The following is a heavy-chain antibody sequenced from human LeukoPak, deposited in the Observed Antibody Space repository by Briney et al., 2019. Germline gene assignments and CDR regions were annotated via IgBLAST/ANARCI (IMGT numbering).Heavy chain of an antibody. Sequence: ASVNVSSTASGYSFSAYYIHWVRQAPGQGLEWMGWINPNTGGTHFEQKFQGRVTMTRDSSISTAYMELTRLTSDDTAVYYCARESYSGYVWWFGPWGQGTLVTVSS. J-gene: IGHJ5*02. CDR3: ARESYSGYVWWFGP. CDR2: INPNTGGT. CDR1: GYSFSAYY. V-gene: IGHV1-2*02. D-gene: IGHD5-12*01.